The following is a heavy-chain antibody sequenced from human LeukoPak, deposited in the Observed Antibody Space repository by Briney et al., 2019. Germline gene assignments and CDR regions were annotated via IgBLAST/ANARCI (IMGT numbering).Heavy chain of an antibody. CDR1: GGSISSYY. Sequence: PSETLSLTCTVSGGSISSYYWSWIRQPPGKGLEWIGYIYYSGSTYYNPSLKSRVTISVDTSKNQFSLKLSSVTAADTAVYYCARGTKTYYYDSSGYYYFDYWGQGTLVTVSS. V-gene: IGHV4-59*08. CDR2: IYYSGST. J-gene: IGHJ4*02. D-gene: IGHD3-22*01. CDR3: ARGTKTYYYDSSGYYYFDY.